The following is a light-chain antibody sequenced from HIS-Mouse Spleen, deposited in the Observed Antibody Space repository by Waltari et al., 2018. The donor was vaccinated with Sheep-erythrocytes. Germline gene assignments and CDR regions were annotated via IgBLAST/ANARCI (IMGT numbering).Light chain of an antibody. CDR2: DVS. CDR3: CSYAGSYNHV. CDR1: SSHVGGYNY. Sequence: QSALTQPRSVYGSPGQPVPLSCPGTSSHVGGYNYVIWYQQHPGKAPKLMIYDVSKRPSGVPDRFSGSKSGNTASLTISGLQAEDEADYYCCSYAGSYNHVFATGTKVTVL. J-gene: IGLJ1*01. V-gene: IGLV2-11*01.